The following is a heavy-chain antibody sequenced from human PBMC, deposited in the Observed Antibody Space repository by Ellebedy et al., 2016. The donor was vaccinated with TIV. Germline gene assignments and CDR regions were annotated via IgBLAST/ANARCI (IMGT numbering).Heavy chain of an antibody. CDR1: GYIFTNYA. Sequence: ASVKVSCKASGYIFTNYAMHWVRQAPGQRLEWMGWINVGNGNTKYSQKFQGRVTITRDTSASTAYMELSSLRSEDTAVYYCARLQYYYDSSKWNWFDPWGQGTLVTVSS. CDR3: ARLQYYYDSSKWNWFDP. D-gene: IGHD3-22*01. J-gene: IGHJ5*02. V-gene: IGHV1-3*01. CDR2: INVGNGNT.